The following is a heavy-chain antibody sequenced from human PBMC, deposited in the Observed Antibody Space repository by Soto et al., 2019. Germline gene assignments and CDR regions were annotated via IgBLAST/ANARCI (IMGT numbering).Heavy chain of an antibody. V-gene: IGHV1-18*01. CDR1: GYTFTSYG. CDR3: ARGAPTITMIVVVTTPSNAFDI. Sequence: ASVKVSCKASGYTFTSYGISWVRQAPGQGLEWMGWISAYNGNTNYAQKLQGRVTMTTDISTSTAYMELRSLRSDDTAVCYCARGAPTITMIVVVTTPSNAFDIWGQGTMVTVSS. J-gene: IGHJ3*02. CDR2: ISAYNGNT. D-gene: IGHD3-22*01.